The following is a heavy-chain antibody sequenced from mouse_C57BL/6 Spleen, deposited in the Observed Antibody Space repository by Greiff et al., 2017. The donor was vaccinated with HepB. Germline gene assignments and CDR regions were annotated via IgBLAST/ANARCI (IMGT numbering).Heavy chain of an antibody. V-gene: IGHV1-54*01. Sequence: QVQLQQSGAELVRPGTSVKVSCKASGYAFTNYLIEWVKQRPGQGLEWIGVINPGSGGTNYNEKFKGKATLTADKSSSTAYMQLSSLTSEDSAVYFCAREDDYDFFAYWGQGTLVTVSA. J-gene: IGHJ3*01. D-gene: IGHD2-4*01. CDR1: GYAFTNYL. CDR2: INPGSGGT. CDR3: AREDDYDFFAY.